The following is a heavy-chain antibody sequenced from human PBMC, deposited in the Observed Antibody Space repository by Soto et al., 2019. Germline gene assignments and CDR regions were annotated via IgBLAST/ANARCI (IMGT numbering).Heavy chain of an antibody. J-gene: IGHJ5*02. CDR1: GVSISSSNYY. CDR2: IYHSGSP. V-gene: IGHV4-39*01. D-gene: IGHD3-22*01. Sequence: PSETLSLTCSVSGVSISSSNYYWGWIRQAPGKGLEWIGNIYHSGSPYYNPSLKSRVTISVDTSRNLFSLNLTSVTAADTAVYYCARLGYGDSGSYEDLDTWGQGTRATVSP. CDR3: ARLGYGDSGSYEDLDT.